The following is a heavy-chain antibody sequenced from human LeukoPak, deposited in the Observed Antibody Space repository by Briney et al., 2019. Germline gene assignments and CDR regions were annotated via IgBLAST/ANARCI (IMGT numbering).Heavy chain of an antibody. D-gene: IGHD5-18*01. V-gene: IGHV3-9*01. CDR3: ARGGDTALVSFDY. CDR2: ISWNSGTI. Sequence: PGGSLRLPCSASGFTFSSYAMTWVRRAPGKGLEWVSGISWNSGTIGYADSVKGRFTISRDNAKNSLYLQMNSLRAEDTALYYCARGGDTALVSFDYWGQGTLVTVSS. CDR1: GFTFSSYA. J-gene: IGHJ4*02.